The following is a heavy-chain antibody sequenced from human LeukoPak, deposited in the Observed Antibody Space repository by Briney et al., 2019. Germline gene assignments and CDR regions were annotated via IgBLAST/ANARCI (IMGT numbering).Heavy chain of an antibody. J-gene: IGHJ4*02. CDR2: INHSGST. Sequence: SETLSLTCAVYGGSFSGYYWSWIRQPPGKGLEWIGEINHSGSTNYNPSLKSRVTISVDTSKKQFSLKLSSVTAADTAVYYCARLYGSGSYYTSTISFDYWGQGTLVTVSS. D-gene: IGHD3-10*01. CDR3: ARLYGSGSYYTSTISFDY. CDR1: GGSFSGYY. V-gene: IGHV4-34*01.